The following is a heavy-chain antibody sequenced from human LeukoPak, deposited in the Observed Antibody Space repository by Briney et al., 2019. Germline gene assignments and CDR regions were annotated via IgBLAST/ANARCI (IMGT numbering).Heavy chain of an antibody. CDR1: GYTFTGYY. D-gene: IGHD4-11*01. Sequence: ASVKVSRKASGYTFTGYYMHWVRQAPGQGLEWMGWISPNSGDTNYAQKFQGRVAMSRDTSISTAYMELSTLRSDDTAVYYCALWQSSNSNYMRAFDIWGQGTMVTVSS. CDR2: ISPNSGDT. V-gene: IGHV1-2*02. CDR3: ALWQSSNSNYMRAFDI. J-gene: IGHJ3*02.